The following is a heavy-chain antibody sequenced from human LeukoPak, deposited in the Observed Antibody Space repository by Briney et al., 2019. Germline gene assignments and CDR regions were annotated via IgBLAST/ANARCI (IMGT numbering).Heavy chain of an antibody. CDR1: GGSISSGDYY. J-gene: IGHJ4*02. CDR3: ARVVEYYYDSSGYYIDY. V-gene: IGHV4-30-4*08. Sequence: SETLSLTCTVSGGSISSGDYYWSWIRQPPGNGLEWIGYIYYRGSTYYNPSLKGRLTLSVDTSKNQFSLKLSSVTAADTAVYFCARVVEYYYDSSGYYIDYWGQGTLVTVSS. CDR2: IYYRGST. D-gene: IGHD3-22*01.